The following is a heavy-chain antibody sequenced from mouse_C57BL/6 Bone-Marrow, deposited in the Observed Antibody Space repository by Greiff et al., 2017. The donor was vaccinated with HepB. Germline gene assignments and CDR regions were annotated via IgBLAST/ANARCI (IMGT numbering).Heavy chain of an antibody. Sequence: EVQGVESGGGLVQPKGSLKLSCAASGFTFNTYAMHWVRQAPGKGLEWVARLRSKSSNYAKYYADSVKDRFTISRDDSQSMLYLQMNNLNTEDTAMYYCVREGYYGSRYAMDYWGQGTSVTVSS. V-gene: IGHV10-3*01. CDR1: GFTFNTYA. CDR2: LRSKSSNYAK. D-gene: IGHD1-1*01. CDR3: VREGYYGSRYAMDY. J-gene: IGHJ4*01.